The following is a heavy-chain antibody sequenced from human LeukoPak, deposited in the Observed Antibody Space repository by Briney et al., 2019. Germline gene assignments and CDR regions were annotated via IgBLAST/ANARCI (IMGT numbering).Heavy chain of an antibody. Sequence: GGSLRLSCAASGFTFSRYWMSWVRQAPGKGLEWVVNIKQDGSEKSYVDSVKGRFTISRDNANKSLYLQMNSLRVEDTAVYYCARLGPAADNYWGQGTLVTVSS. V-gene: IGHV3-7*01. D-gene: IGHD6-13*01. CDR3: ARLGPAADNY. CDR2: IKQDGSEK. J-gene: IGHJ4*02. CDR1: GFTFSRYW.